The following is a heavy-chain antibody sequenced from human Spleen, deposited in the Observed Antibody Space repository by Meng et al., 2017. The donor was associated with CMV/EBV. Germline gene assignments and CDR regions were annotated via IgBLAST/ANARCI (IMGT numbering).Heavy chain of an antibody. CDR2: IRYDGSNK. CDR1: GFTFSSYG. J-gene: IGHJ4*02. CDR3: AKAVYDFWSGPFDY. D-gene: IGHD3-3*01. V-gene: IGHV3-30*02. Sequence: GGSLRLSCAASGFTFSSYGMHWVRQAPGKGLEWVAFIRYDGSNKYYADSVKGRFTISRDNSKNTLYLQMNSLRAEDTAVYYCAKAVYDFWSGPFDYWGQGTLVTVSS.